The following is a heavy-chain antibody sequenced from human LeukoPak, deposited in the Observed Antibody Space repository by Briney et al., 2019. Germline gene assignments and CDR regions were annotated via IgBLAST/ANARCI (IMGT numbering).Heavy chain of an antibody. Sequence: SHTLSLTFAISGDSVSSKSVSWSWIRQSPSGGLEFLGRTRYRSTWMTFYSLSVQSRMTINADTSRNHVSLRLNSVTPEDTALYYCVRDFNWGFDYWGQGTLVTVSS. J-gene: IGHJ4*02. D-gene: IGHD7-27*01. V-gene: IGHV6-1*01. CDR2: TRYRSTWMT. CDR3: VRDFNWGFDY. CDR1: GDSVSSKSVS.